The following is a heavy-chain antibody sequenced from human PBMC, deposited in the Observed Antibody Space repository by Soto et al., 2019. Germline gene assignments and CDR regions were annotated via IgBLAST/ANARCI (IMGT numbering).Heavy chain of an antibody. CDR1: DGSFSDYY. Sequence: SETLSLTCAVYDGSFSDYYWTWIRQSPGKGLERIGEINHSGSTSYKLSLKSRVTISIDTSKNQFSLKLTSVTASDTALYYCARGKFGFSYYYYYYLDVWGKGTTVTVSS. D-gene: IGHD2-21*01. CDR3: ARGKFGFSYYYYYYLDV. V-gene: IGHV4-34*01. J-gene: IGHJ6*03. CDR2: INHSGST.